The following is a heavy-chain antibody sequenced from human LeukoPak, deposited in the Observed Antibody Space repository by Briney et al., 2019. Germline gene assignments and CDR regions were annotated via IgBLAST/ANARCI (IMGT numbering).Heavy chain of an antibody. Sequence: PGGSLRLSCAASGFTFSSYGMHWVRQAPGKGLEWVAFIRYDGSNKYYADSVKGRFTISRHNSKNTLYLQMNSLRAEDTAVYYCAKDPSFIAAAGHGDYWGQGTLVTVSS. CDR2: IRYDGSNK. J-gene: IGHJ4*02. V-gene: IGHV3-30*02. D-gene: IGHD6-13*01. CDR1: GFTFSSYG. CDR3: AKDPSFIAAAGHGDY.